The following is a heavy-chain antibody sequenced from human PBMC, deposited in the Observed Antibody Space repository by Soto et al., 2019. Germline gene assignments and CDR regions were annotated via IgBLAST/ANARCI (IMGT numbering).Heavy chain of an antibody. V-gene: IGHV3-48*03. CDR1: GFTFSDYE. J-gene: IGHJ3*01. CDR2: ITSGGNT. Sequence: GGSLRLSCVASGFTFSDYEMNWVRQAPGKGLEWVAHITSGGNTMYADSVEGRSTISRDDADNSLYLQMNNLRGEDTALYHCTKEKSVMYSGYDAFDVWGRGTMVTVSS. D-gene: IGHD5-12*01. CDR3: TKEKSVMYSGYDAFDV.